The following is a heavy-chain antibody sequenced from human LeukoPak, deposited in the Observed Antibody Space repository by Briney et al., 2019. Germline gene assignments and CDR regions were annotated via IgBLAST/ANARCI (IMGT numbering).Heavy chain of an antibody. V-gene: IGHV4-61*01. Sequence: SETLSLTCTVSGGSVSSGSYYWSWIRQPPGKGLEWIGYIYYSGSTNYNPSLKSRVTISVDTSKNQFSLKLSSVTAADTAVYYCARGRAGSFDYWGQGTLVTVPS. D-gene: IGHD5-24*01. J-gene: IGHJ4*02. CDR1: GGSVSSGSYY. CDR2: IYYSGST. CDR3: ARGRAGSFDY.